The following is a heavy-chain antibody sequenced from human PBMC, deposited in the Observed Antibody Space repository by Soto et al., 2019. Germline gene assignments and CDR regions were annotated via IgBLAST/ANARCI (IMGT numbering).Heavy chain of an antibody. J-gene: IGHJ5*02. D-gene: IGHD2-21*01. CDR3: ARGCGSARCNTGLGA. V-gene: IGHV3-53*01. CDR2: TYSGGST. Sequence: LRLSCAVSGFAVSETYMSWVRQAPGRGLQWVSFTYSGGSTYYADSVKGRFTISRDSSRNTLDLQMNSLRVEDTAVYYCARGCGSARCNTGLGAWRQGALETVSS. CDR1: GFAVSETY.